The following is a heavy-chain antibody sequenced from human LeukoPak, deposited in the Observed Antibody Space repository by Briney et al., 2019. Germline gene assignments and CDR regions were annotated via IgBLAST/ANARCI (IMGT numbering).Heavy chain of an antibody. D-gene: IGHD3-10*01. CDR3: AKGDGWGSSYYFDC. CDR2: ILGSGGTT. V-gene: IGHV3-23*01. Sequence: GGSLRLSCAGSGFTFSDYAMSWVRQAPGKGLEWVSAILGSGGTTYYADSVKGRFTISRDNSMNTLYLQMDSLRVEDTAVYYCAKGDGWGSSYYFDCWGQGTLVTVSS. CDR1: GFTFSDYA. J-gene: IGHJ4*02.